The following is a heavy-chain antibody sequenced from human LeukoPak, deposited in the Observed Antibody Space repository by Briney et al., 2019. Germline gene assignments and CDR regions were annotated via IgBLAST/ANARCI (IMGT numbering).Heavy chain of an antibody. D-gene: IGHD2-15*01. CDR3: ARGRCSGGSCYDY. CDR1: GGTFSSYA. CDR2: IIPILGIA. Sequence: KPGSSVKVSCKASGGTFSSYAISWVRQAPGQGLEWMGRIIPILGIANYAQKFQGRVTITADKSTSTAYMELSSLRSEDTAVYYCARGRCSGGSCYDYWGQGALVTVPS. V-gene: IGHV1-69*04. J-gene: IGHJ4*02.